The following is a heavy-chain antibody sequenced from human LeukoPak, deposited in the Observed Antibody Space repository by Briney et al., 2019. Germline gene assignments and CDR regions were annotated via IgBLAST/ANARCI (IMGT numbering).Heavy chain of an antibody. V-gene: IGHV3-74*01. Sequence: GGSLRLSCAASGFTFSSYWMHWVRQAPGKGLVWVSRINTGGSSTSYADSVKGRFTISRDNAKNTLYLQMNSLRAEDTAVYYCARLCSSSRYMSDHWGQGTLVTVSS. CDR3: ARLCSSSRYMSDH. CDR1: GFTFSSYW. D-gene: IGHD6-13*01. J-gene: IGHJ5*02. CDR2: INTGGSST.